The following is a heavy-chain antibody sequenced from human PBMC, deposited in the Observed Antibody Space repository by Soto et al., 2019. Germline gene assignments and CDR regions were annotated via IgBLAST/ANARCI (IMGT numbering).Heavy chain of an antibody. CDR1: GFTFSSYA. Sequence: GGSLILSCAASGFTFSSYAMHWVRQAPGKGLEWVAVISYDGSNKYYADSVKGRFTISRDNSKNTLYLQMSSLRAEDTAVYYCARDQSDYGTIFDYWGQGTLVTVSS. CDR3: ARDQSDYGTIFDY. D-gene: IGHD4-17*01. J-gene: IGHJ4*02. CDR2: ISYDGSNK. V-gene: IGHV3-30-3*01.